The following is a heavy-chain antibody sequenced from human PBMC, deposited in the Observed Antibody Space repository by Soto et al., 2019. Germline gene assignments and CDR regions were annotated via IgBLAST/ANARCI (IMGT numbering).Heavy chain of an antibody. CDR1: GGSISNHF. J-gene: IGHJ4*02. CDR3: TRDRNGGTNFAEL. D-gene: IGHD2-8*01. Sequence: PSETLSLTCIVSGGSISNHFWSWIRQPPGKGLEWIGYIYYSGSTNYNPSLKSRVTISIDTSKNQFSLKLSSVTAADTAVYYCTRDRNGGTNFAELWGQGTLVTVSS. V-gene: IGHV4-59*11. CDR2: IYYSGST.